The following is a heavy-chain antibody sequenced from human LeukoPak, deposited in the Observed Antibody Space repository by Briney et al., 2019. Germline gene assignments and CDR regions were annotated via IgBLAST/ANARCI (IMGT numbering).Heavy chain of an antibody. D-gene: IGHD2-2*01. CDR3: ARDSIEDIVVVPAYYYYYMDV. Sequence: GGSLRPSCAASGFTFSSYSMNWVRQAPGKGLEWVSSISSSSSYIYYADSVKGRFTISRDNTKNSLYLQVNSLRAEDTAVYYCARDSIEDIVVVPAYYYYYMDVWGKGTTVTVSS. CDR2: ISSSSSYI. J-gene: IGHJ6*03. CDR1: GFTFSSYS. V-gene: IGHV3-21*01.